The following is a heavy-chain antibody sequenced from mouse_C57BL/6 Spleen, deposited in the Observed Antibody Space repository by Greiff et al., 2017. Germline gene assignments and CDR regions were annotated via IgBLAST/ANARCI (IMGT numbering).Heavy chain of an antibody. CDR1: GYTFTSYW. J-gene: IGHJ4*01. V-gene: IGHV1-69*01. D-gene: IGHD1-1*01. Sequence: QVQLQQPGAELVMPGASVKLSCKASGYTFTSYWMHWVKQRPGQGLEWIGEIDPSDSYTNYNQKFKGKATLTVDKSSSTAYMQLSSLTSEDSAVYYCARRTGVARGAMDYWGQGTSVTVSS. CDR3: ARRTGVARGAMDY. CDR2: IDPSDSYT.